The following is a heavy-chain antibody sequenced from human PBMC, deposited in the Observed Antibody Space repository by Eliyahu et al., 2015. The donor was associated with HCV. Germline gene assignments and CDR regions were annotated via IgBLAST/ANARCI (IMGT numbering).Heavy chain of an antibody. CDR1: GGSITTYY. J-gene: IGHJ5*02. V-gene: IGHV4-59*01. D-gene: IGHD6-19*01. Sequence: QVQLQESGPGLVKPSETLSLTCTVSGGSITTYYWXWIRXPPGKGLEWIGYTHYSGXTNYNPSLKPRVTISVDTSKNQFSLKLTSVTAADTAVYYCASGGGGIAVAGTGGWFDPWGQGTLVTVSS. CDR3: ASGGGGIAVAGTGGWFDP. CDR2: THYSGXT.